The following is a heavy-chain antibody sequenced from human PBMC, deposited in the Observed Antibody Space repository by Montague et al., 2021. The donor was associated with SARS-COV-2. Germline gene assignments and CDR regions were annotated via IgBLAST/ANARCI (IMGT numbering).Heavy chain of an antibody. D-gene: IGHD6-19*01. CDR2: ISSSGSTI. CDR3: AGSGNIAVAGTLWSDYYYYMDV. CDR1: GFTFSSYE. Sequence: SLRLSCAASGFTFSSYEMNWVRQAPGKGLEWVSYISSSGSTIYCADSVKGRFTISRDNAKNSLYLQMNSLRAEDTAVYYCAGSGNIAVAGTLWSDYYYYMDVWGKGTTVTVSS. V-gene: IGHV3-48*03. J-gene: IGHJ6*03.